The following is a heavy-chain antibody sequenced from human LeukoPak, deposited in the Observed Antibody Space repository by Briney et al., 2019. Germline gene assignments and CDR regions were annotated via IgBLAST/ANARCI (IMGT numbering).Heavy chain of an antibody. Sequence: PRGSLRLSCAASGFTFSRYWMTWVRQAPGKGLEWVANIKEDGSENSYVVSVKGRFTISRDNAKNSLYLQLNSLRAEDTAVYFCARQRYSDYWGQGTLVTVSS. CDR1: GFTFSRYW. CDR3: ARQRYSDY. D-gene: IGHD1-1*01. CDR2: IKEDGSEN. J-gene: IGHJ4*02. V-gene: IGHV3-7*01.